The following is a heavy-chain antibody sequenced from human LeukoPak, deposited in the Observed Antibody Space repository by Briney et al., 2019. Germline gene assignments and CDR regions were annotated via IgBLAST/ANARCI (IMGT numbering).Heavy chain of an antibody. V-gene: IGHV3-48*03. CDR3: ASTNYMDV. J-gene: IGHJ6*03. Sequence: GGSLRLSCAASGFTFSSYEMNWVRQAPGKGLEWVSYISSSGSTTYYADSVKGRFTISRDNAKNSLYLQMNSLRAEDTAVYYCASTNYMDVWGKGTTVTVSS. CDR2: ISSSGSTT. CDR1: GFTFSSYE.